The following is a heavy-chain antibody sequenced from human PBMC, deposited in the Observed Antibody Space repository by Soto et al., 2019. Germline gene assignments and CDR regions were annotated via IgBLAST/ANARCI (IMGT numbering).Heavy chain of an antibody. CDR1: GGTFSSYA. V-gene: IGHV1-69*01. D-gene: IGHD1-7*01. CDR2: IIPIFGTA. Sequence: QVQLVQSGAEVKKPGSSVKVSCKASGGTFSSYAISWVRQAPGQGLEWLGGIIPIFGTAHYAQKFQGRVTITADESTRTAYMELSRLRSEDTDVYYCARDLIPRRLELPKTQNYYYYYGMDAWGQGTTVTVSS. CDR3: ARDLIPRRLELPKTQNYYYYYGMDA. J-gene: IGHJ6*02.